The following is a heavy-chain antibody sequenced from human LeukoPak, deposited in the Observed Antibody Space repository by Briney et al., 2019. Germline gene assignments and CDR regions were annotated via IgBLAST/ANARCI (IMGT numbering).Heavy chain of an antibody. CDR1: GFTFSRHG. D-gene: IGHD3-16*01. J-gene: IGHJ2*01. Sequence: GRSLRLSCAASGFTFSRHGMHWVRQAPGKGLEWVAVIGDTGRAKYYADSVEGRFTASRDNSNKILYLEMNSLRYDDTALYYCAREAAWGNWYFDLWGRGTLVTVS. V-gene: IGHV3-33*08. CDR2: IGDTGRAK. CDR3: AREAAWGNWYFDL.